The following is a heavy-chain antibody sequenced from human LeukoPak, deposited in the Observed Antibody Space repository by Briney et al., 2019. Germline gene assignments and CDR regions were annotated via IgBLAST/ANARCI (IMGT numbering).Heavy chain of an antibody. CDR3: AARSDWVSWMDV. V-gene: IGHV1-58*01. CDR1: GFTFTSSA. CDR2: IVVGSGNT. Sequence: GTSVKVSCKASGFTFTSSAVQWVRPARGQRREWIGWIVVGSGNTNYAQKFKERVIFTMDMSTSTAYMELRSLRSEDTAVYYCAARSDWVSWMDVWGQGTTVTV. J-gene: IGHJ6*02. D-gene: IGHD3/OR15-3a*01.